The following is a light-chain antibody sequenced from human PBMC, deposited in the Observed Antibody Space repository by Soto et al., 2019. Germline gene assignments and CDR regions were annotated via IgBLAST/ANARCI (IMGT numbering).Light chain of an antibody. CDR1: SSDVGGYNY. CDR3: SSYTSSSTLYV. J-gene: IGLJ1*01. V-gene: IGLV2-14*01. CDR2: DVS. Sequence: SMLTQPASLTGYPGQSITISCTGTSSDVGGYNYVSWYQQHPGKAPKLMIYDVSNRPSGVSNRFSGSKSGNTASLTISGLQAEDEADYYCSSYTSSSTLYVFGTGTKVT.